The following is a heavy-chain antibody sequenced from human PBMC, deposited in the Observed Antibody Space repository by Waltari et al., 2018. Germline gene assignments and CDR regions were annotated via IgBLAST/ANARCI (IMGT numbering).Heavy chain of an antibody. D-gene: IGHD6-19*01. CDR2: INHSGST. CDR3: ARLTVAGRRVGDL. J-gene: IGHJ2*01. V-gene: IGHV4-34*01. CDR1: GGSFSGYY. Sequence: QVQLQQWGAGLLQPSEPLSLTCAVYGGSFSGYYWSWIRQPPGKGLEWIGEINHSGSTNYNPSLKSRVTISVDTSKNQFSLKLSSVTAADTAVYYCARLTVAGRRVGDLWGRGTLVTVSS.